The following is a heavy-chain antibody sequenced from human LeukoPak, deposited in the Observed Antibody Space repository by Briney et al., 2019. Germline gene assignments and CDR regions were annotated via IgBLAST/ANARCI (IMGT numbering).Heavy chain of an antibody. V-gene: IGHV3-23*01. CDR3: AKGQDTYGHPFDY. J-gene: IGHJ4*02. CDR1: GFTFSPYA. CDR2: LSGTGASA. D-gene: IGHD5-18*01. Sequence: GRSLTLSCQASGFTFSPYAMTCVNQAPRKRLEWVSSLSGTGASAYYADSVKGRFIISRDNSKNTLYLQMNSLRAEDTAVYYCAKGQDTYGHPFDYWGQGTLVTVSS.